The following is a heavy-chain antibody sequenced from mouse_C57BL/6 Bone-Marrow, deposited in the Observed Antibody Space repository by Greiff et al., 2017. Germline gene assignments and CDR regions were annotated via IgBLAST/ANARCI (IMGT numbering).Heavy chain of an antibody. CDR1: GYTFTDYY. J-gene: IGHJ2*01. CDR2: INPNTGGT. V-gene: IGHV1-26*01. Sequence: VQLQQSGPELVKPGASVKISCKASGYTFTDYYMNWVKQSHGKSLEWIGDINPNTGGTSYNQKFKGKATLPVDKSSSTAYMELRSLTSEDSAVYYCARSRITTVVATSYVDYWGQGTTRTVSS. CDR3: ARSRITTVVATSYVDY. D-gene: IGHD1-1*01.